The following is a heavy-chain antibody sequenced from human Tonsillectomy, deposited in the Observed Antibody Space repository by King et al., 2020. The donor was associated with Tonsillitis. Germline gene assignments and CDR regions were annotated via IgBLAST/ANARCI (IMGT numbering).Heavy chain of an antibody. CDR1: GFTFSRYA. CDR2: ISSNGGST. CDR3: VKARGYGQWLGPSAFDI. Sequence: VQLVESGGGLVQPGGSQRLSCSASGFTFSRYAMHWVRQAPGKGLEYVSAISSNGGSTYYADSVKGRFTISRDNSKNTLYLQMSSLRAEDTAVYYCVKARGYGQWLGPSAFDIWGQGTMVTVSS. D-gene: IGHD6-19*01. V-gene: IGHV3-64D*06. J-gene: IGHJ3*02.